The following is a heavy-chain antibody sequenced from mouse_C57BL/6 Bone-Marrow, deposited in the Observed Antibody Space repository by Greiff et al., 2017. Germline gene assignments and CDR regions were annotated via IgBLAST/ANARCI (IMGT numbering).Heavy chain of an antibody. CDR2: ISYDGSN. CDR3: ARDYYGSSPLYYYAMDY. D-gene: IGHD1-1*01. CDR1: GYSITSGYY. J-gene: IGHJ4*01. Sequence: DVKLQESGPGLVKPSQSLSLTCSVTGYSITSGYYWNWIRQFPGNKLEWMGYISYDGSNNYNPSLKNRISITRDTSKNQFFLKLKSVTTEDTATYYCARDYYGSSPLYYYAMDYWGQGTSVTVSS. V-gene: IGHV3-6*01.